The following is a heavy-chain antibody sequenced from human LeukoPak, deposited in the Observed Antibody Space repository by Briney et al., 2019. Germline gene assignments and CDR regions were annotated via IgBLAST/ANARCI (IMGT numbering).Heavy chain of an antibody. D-gene: IGHD3-22*01. CDR1: GYTFTSYG. V-gene: IGHV1-18*01. CDR3: ARGNDSSGYFNPYAAYFQH. Sequence: SSVKVSCKASGYTFTSYGISWVRQAPGQGLEWMGWISAYNGNTNYAQKLQGRVTMTTDTSTSTAYMELRSLRSDDTAVYYCARGNDSSGYFNPYAAYFQHWGRGTLVTVSS. J-gene: IGHJ1*01. CDR2: ISAYNGNT.